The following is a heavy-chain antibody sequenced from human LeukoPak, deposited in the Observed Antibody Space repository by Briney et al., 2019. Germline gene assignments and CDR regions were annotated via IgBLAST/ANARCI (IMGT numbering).Heavy chain of an antibody. CDR1: GGSISRYY. CDR2: IYYSGST. CDR3: ARLYGGSSEVHFDC. V-gene: IGHV4-59*08. Sequence: SETLSLTCTVSGGSISRYYWSWIRQPPGKGLEWIGYIYYSGSTNYNPSLKSRVTISVDTSKNQFSLKLSSVTAADTAVYYCARLYGGSSEVHFDCWGQGTLVTVSS. D-gene: IGHD4-23*01. J-gene: IGHJ4*02.